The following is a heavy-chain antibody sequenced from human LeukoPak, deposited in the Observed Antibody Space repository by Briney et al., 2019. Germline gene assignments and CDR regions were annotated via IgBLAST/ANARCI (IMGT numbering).Heavy chain of an antibody. J-gene: IGHJ4*02. CDR1: GFTFNNYA. D-gene: IGHD1-26*01. CDR2: ASYDGHNN. Sequence: GGSLRLSCAVSGFTFNNYAMHWVRQAPGKGLEWVAVASYDGHNNYYADSVKGRFTISRDNAKNSLYLQMNSLRAEDTAVYYCARGGSGSYYEDFDYWGQGTLVTVSS. CDR3: ARGGSGSYYEDFDY. V-gene: IGHV3-30*04.